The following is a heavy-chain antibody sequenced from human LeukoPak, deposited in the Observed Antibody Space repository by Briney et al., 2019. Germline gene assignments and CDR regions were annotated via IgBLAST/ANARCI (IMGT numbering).Heavy chain of an antibody. Sequence: SETLSLTCAVSGGSISGYYWSWIRQPPGKGLEWIGYIYYNGETNYSPSLKSRVTMSVDTSQNQFSLKPSSVTAADTAVYYCAGYDNNKYFIYWGQGTLVTVSS. J-gene: IGHJ4*02. CDR3: AGYDNNKYFIY. CDR2: IYYNGET. V-gene: IGHV4-59*01. CDR1: GGSISGYY. D-gene: IGHD1-1*01.